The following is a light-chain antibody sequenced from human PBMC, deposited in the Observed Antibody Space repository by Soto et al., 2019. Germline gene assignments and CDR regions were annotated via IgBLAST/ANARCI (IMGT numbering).Light chain of an antibody. V-gene: IGLV2-8*01. CDR3: SSYAGSKAV. J-gene: IGLJ1*01. CDR1: SSDVGGYNY. Sequence: QSVLTQPPSASGSPGQSVTISCTGTSSDVGGYNYVSWYQQHPGKAPNLMIYEVSKRPSGVPDRFSGSKSGNTASLTVSGLQAEDEADYYCSSYAGSKAVFGTGTRSPS. CDR2: EVS.